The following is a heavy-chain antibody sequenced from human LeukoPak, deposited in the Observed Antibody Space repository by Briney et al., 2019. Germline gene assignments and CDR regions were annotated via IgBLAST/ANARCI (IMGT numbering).Heavy chain of an antibody. V-gene: IGHV3-7*01. Sequence: GGSLRLSCAPSGLTFSSYWMSWVRQAPGKGREWVANIKQDWRGKYYVDSPKGRFTISRDNVQKSLYLQMSRLRAQDTAVYYCARVLSGYGSGSYFFDYWGQGTLVTVSS. J-gene: IGHJ4*02. D-gene: IGHD3-10*01. CDR1: GLTFSSYW. CDR3: ARVLSGYGSGSYFFDY. CDR2: IKQDWRGK.